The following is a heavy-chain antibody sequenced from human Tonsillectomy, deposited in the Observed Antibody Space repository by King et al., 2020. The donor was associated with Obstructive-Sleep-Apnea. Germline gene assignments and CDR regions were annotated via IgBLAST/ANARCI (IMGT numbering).Heavy chain of an antibody. Sequence: VQLVESGGGLVQPGGSLRLSCAASGFTFSSHWMHGVRQVPGKGLVWISCVSSDGRTITYADSVKGRFTISRDNAQNTMYLQMNSLRAEDTAMYYCVREGNVDTALGSCDHWGQGTLVTVSS. CDR2: VSSDGRTI. CDR1: GFTFSSHW. D-gene: IGHD5-18*01. J-gene: IGHJ4*02. V-gene: IGHV3-74*01. CDR3: VREGNVDTALGSCDH.